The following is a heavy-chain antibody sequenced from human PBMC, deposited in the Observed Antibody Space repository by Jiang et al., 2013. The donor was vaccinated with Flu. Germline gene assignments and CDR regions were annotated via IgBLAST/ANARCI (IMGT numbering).Heavy chain of an antibody. CDR3: ATHSSGWPWGSGSFDY. CDR2: IYYSGST. Sequence: GSGLVKPSETLSLTCTVSGGSISSYYWSWIRQPPGKGLEWIGYIYYSGSTNYNPSLKSRVTISVDTSKNQFSLKLSSVTAADTAVYYCATHSSGWPWGSGSFDYWGQGPWSPSPQ. V-gene: IGHV4-59*13. CDR1: GGSISSYY. D-gene: IGHD6-19*01. J-gene: IGHJ4*02.